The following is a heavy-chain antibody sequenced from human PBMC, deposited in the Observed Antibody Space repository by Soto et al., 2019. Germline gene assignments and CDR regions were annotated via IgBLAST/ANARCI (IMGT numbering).Heavy chain of an antibody. Sequence: FGPTPVNPAQTVRMTCTFSGLSLRTSEVGVGWIRQPPGKALEWLAVIYWDDDKRYSPSLKSRLTITKDTSKNQVVLRMTNMDPVDTATYYWARIGGPTLLGYGSGWYRIGAFDIWGQGTMVTVSS. V-gene: IGHV2-5*02. CDR1: GLSLRTSEVG. D-gene: IGHD6-19*01. CDR2: IYWDDDK. J-gene: IGHJ3*02. CDR3: ARIGGPTLLGYGSGWYRIGAFDI.